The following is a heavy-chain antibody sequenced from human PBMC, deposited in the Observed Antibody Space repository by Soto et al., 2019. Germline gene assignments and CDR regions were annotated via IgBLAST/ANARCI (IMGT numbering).Heavy chain of an antibody. CDR3: ARGHFGVTMDV. D-gene: IGHD3-3*01. J-gene: IGHJ6*02. CDR1: EFTFSSYS. CDR2: VNGGGDIT. V-gene: IGHV3-23*01. Sequence: EVQLLETGGGLVQPGGSLRLSCAASEFTFSSYSMIWVPQAPGKGLEWVSGVNGGGDITYYAESVKGRFTISRDNSKNTLYIQMNTLRAEDTAVFYCARGHFGVTMDVGGQGTTVTVSS.